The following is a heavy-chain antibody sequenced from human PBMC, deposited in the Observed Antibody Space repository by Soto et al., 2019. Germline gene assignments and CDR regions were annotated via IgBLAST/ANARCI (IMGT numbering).Heavy chain of an antibody. CDR2: TYYSGST. D-gene: IGHD1-26*01. Sequence: ASETLSLTCTVSGASISSGGYYWSWIRQPPGKGLEWIGYTYYSGSTYYNPSLKSRLTVSIDATNNQLSLRLTSVTAADTAVYVYVSAQAPGAFTGGYFDYWGQGILVTVSS. J-gene: IGHJ4*02. CDR3: VSAQAPGAFTGGYFDY. CDR1: GASISSGGYY. V-gene: IGHV4-31*03.